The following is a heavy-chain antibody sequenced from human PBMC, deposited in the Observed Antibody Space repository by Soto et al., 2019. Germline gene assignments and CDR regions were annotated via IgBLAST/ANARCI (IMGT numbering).Heavy chain of an antibody. CDR3: AGAPIIVSVTRHENYFNP. CDR1: GGTFSNSG. Sequence: QLHLVQSGAEVKKPGSSLKVSCTASGGTFSNSGISWVRQAPGQGLEWMGGIIPIFDTTNYAQKLQGRITIIADESTNTVYMELSNLKSADTGVYYCAGAPIIVSVTRHENYFNPGGQGTRVTVSS. CDR2: IIPIFDTT. D-gene: IGHD2-21*02. J-gene: IGHJ5*02. V-gene: IGHV1-69*01.